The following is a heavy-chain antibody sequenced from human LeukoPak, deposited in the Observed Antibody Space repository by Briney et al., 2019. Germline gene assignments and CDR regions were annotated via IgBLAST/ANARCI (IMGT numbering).Heavy chain of an antibody. D-gene: IGHD3-22*01. J-gene: IGHJ4*02. Sequence: ASVKVSCKASGYTFTSYGISWVRQAPGQGLEWVGWISAYNGNTNYAQKLQGRVTMTTDTSTSTAYMELRSLRSDDTAVYYCARGYYDSSVAGVDYWGQGTLVTVSS. CDR3: ARGYYDSSVAGVDY. CDR1: GYTFTSYG. CDR2: ISAYNGNT. V-gene: IGHV1-18*01.